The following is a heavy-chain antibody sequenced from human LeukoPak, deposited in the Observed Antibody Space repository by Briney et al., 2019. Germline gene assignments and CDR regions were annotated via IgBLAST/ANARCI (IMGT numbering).Heavy chain of an antibody. D-gene: IGHD4-23*01. J-gene: IGHJ4*02. V-gene: IGHV4-39*01. Sequence: SETLSLTCTVSGGSISSSSYYWGWIRQPPGTGLEWIGSIYYSGSTYYNPSLKSRVTISVDTSKNQFSLKLSSVTAADTAVYYCASLDYGGTLDYWGQGTLVTVSS. CDR3: ASLDYGGTLDY. CDR1: GGSISSSSYY. CDR2: IYYSGST.